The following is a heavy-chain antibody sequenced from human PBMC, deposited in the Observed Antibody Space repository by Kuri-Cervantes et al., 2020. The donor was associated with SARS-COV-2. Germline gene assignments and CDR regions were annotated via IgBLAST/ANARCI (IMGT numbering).Heavy chain of an antibody. CDR2: IYPGYSDT. CDR3: ARRAYGEQVDYYYMDV. D-gene: IGHD4-17*01. CDR1: GYSFTNYW. J-gene: IGHJ6*03. Sequence: GESLKISCKGSGYSFTNYWIAWVRQMPGKGLEWMGIIYPGYSDTKYSPSFQGQVTISAEKSISTAFLQWSSLKASDTAMYYCARRAYGEQVDYYYMDVWGKGTTVTVSS. V-gene: IGHV5-51*01.